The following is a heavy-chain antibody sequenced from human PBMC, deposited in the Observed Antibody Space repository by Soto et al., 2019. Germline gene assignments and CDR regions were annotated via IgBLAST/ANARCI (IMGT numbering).Heavy chain of an antibody. J-gene: IGHJ4*02. Sequence: EVQLVESGGGLVQPGRSLRLSCAASGLTFSSYSMKWVRQAPGKGLEWVSYISSSSSTIYYADSVKGRFTISRDNAKNSLYLQMNSLRDEDTAVYYCARGYYDFWSGPYYFDYWGQGTLVTVSS. CDR3: ARGYYDFWSGPYYFDY. D-gene: IGHD3-3*01. CDR2: ISSSSSTI. V-gene: IGHV3-48*02. CDR1: GLTFSSYS.